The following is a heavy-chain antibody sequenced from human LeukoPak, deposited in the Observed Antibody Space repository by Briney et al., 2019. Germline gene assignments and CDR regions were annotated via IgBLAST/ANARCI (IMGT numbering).Heavy chain of an antibody. J-gene: IGHJ4*02. D-gene: IGHD3-22*01. V-gene: IGHV4-59*06. CDR1: GGSTSSYY. CDR2: IYYSGST. Sequence: SETLSLTCTVSGGSTSSYYWSWIRQPPGKGLEWIGYIYYSGSTYYNPSLKSRVTISVDTSKNQFSLKLSSVTAADTAVYYCARRPYYYDSSGHQEDYWGQGTLVTVSS. CDR3: ARRPYYYDSSGHQEDY.